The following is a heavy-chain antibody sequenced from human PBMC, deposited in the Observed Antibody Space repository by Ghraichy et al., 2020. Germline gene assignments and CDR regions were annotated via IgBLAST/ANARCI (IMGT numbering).Heavy chain of an antibody. J-gene: IGHJ4*02. CDR1: GGTFSSYA. V-gene: IGHV1-69*13. Sequence: SVKVSCKASGGTFSSYAISWVRQAPGQGLEWMGGIIPIFGTANYAQKFQGRVTITADESTSTAYMELSSLRSEDTAVYYCAREPTPYDFWSGYSPQFYDYWGQGTLVTVSS. D-gene: IGHD3-3*01. CDR3: AREPTPYDFWSGYSPQFYDY. CDR2: IIPIFGTA.